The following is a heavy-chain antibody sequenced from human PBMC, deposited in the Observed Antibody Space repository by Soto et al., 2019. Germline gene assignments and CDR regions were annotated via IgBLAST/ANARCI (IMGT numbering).Heavy chain of an antibody. CDR2: ISAYTGKT. CDR1: GYTFSSYG. Sequence: QVQLVQSGAEVKKPGASLKVSCKASGYTFSSYGISWVRQAPGQGLEWMGWISAYTGKTNYAQKLQGRVTMTPDTATSTAYMEVRSLRSDDTAVYYCARDLDSGSYYFDYWGQGTLVTVSS. V-gene: IGHV1-18*04. J-gene: IGHJ4*02. D-gene: IGHD1-26*01. CDR3: ARDLDSGSYYFDY.